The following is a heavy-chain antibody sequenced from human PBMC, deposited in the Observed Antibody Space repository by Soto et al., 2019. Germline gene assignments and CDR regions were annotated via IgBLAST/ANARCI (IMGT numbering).Heavy chain of an antibody. D-gene: IGHD3-9*01. V-gene: IGHV4-34*01. Sequence: QVQLQQWGAGLLKPSETLSLTCAVYGGSFSGYYWSWIRQPPGKGLEWIGEINHSGSPNYNPSLKCRVDISVDTSKAQFSRKLSSVTAADTAVYYCARVGYYDILTGYKYWGQGTLVTVSS. CDR1: GGSFSGYY. J-gene: IGHJ4*02. CDR3: ARVGYYDILTGYKY. CDR2: INHSGSP.